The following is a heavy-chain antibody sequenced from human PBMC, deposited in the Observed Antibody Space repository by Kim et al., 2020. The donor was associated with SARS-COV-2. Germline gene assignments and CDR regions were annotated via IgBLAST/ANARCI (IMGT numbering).Heavy chain of an antibody. V-gene: IGHV4-59*01. J-gene: IGHJ4*02. CDR3: AREGPAAAGTGGPFDY. D-gene: IGHD6-13*01. CDR2: IYYSGST. CDR1: GGSISSYY. Sequence: SETLSLTCTVSGGSISSYYWSWIRQPPGKGLEWIGFIYYSGSTNYNPSLKSRVTISVDTSKNQFSLKLSSVTAADTAVYYCAREGPAAAGTGGPFDYWGQGTLVTVSS.